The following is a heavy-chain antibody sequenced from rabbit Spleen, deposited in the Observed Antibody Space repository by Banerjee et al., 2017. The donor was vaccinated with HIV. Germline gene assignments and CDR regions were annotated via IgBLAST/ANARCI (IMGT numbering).Heavy chain of an antibody. CDR2: INIVTGKS. D-gene: IGHD1-1*01. V-gene: IGHV1S45*01. CDR1: GVSLNDKDV. CDR3: ARDLIGVIGWNFNL. J-gene: IGHJ4*01. Sequence: EQLEESGGGLVKPEGSLTLTCKASGVSLNDKDVMCWVRQAPGKGLEWIACINIVTGKSVYASWAEGRFIMSRTSSTTVTLQMTSLTAADTATYFCARDLIGVIGWNFNLWGQGTLVTVS.